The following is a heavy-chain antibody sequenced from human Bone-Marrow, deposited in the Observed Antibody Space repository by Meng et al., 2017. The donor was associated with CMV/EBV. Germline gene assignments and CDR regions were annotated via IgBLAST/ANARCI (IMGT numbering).Heavy chain of an antibody. CDR3: ARTTVITYAIDV. V-gene: IGHV3-72*01. CDR1: GFIFSDYY. Sequence: GESLKISCAASGFIFSDYYIDWVRQAPEKGLEWVGRIRNKANSYRTEYAASVQGRFTVSGDDSQNSVYLQMNSLKIEDTAVYYCARTTVITYAIDVWGQGTTVTVSS. J-gene: IGHJ6*02. CDR2: IRNKANSYRT. D-gene: IGHD4-11*01.